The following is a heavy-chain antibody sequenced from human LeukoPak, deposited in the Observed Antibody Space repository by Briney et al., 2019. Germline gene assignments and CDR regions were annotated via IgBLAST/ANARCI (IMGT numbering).Heavy chain of an antibody. CDR1: GASFSGYY. Sequence: SETLSPTCAVYGASFSGYYWSWIRQPPGKGQEWMGEINHSGSTNYNPSLKSRVTISVDTSKNQFSLKLSSVTAADTAVYYCARFGVYYYGSGSSPFDYWGQGTLVTVSS. D-gene: IGHD3-10*01. CDR2: INHSGST. J-gene: IGHJ4*02. CDR3: ARFGVYYYGSGSSPFDY. V-gene: IGHV4-34*01.